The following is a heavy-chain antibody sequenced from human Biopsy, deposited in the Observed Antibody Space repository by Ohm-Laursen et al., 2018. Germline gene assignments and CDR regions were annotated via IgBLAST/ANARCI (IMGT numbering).Heavy chain of an antibody. CDR3: AKDLLEWSVPS. D-gene: IGHD3-3*01. CDR2: IDPKTGGT. Sequence: SVKVSCKASGYTFTGDYIHWVRQAPGQGLERMGWIDPKTGGTEYAQKFRGRVTMTRDTSISTMYMDLSSLRSDDTAVYYCAKDLLEWSVPSWGQGTLVTVSS. V-gene: IGHV1-2*02. J-gene: IGHJ4*02. CDR1: GYTFTGDY.